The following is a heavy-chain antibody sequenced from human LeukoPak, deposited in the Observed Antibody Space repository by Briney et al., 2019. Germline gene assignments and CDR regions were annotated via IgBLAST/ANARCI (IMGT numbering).Heavy chain of an antibody. CDR3: ARAVAGTGFDY. D-gene: IGHD6-19*01. Sequence: SVKVSCKASGGTFSSYAISWVRQAPGRGLEWMGRIIPILGIANYAQKFQGRVTITADKSTSTAYMELSSLRSEDTAVYYCARAVAGTGFDYWGQGTLVTVSS. J-gene: IGHJ4*02. V-gene: IGHV1-69*04. CDR2: IIPILGIA. CDR1: GGTFSSYA.